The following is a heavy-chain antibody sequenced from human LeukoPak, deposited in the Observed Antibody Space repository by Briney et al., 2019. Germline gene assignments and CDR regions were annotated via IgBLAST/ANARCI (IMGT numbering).Heavy chain of an antibody. CDR3: ARPYYYDSRIDP. J-gene: IGHJ5*02. V-gene: IGHV4-30-4*01. D-gene: IGHD3-22*01. CDR1: GGSISSGDYY. CDR2: MYYSGST. Sequence: PPETLSLTCTVSGGSISSGDYYWSWIRQPPGKGLEWIAYMYYSGSTYYNPSLKSRVTMSADTSKNQLSLKLSSVTAADTAVYYCARPYYYDSRIDPWGQGILVTVSS.